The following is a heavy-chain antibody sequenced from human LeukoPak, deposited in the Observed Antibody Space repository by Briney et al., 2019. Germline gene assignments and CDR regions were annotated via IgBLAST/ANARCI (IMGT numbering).Heavy chain of an antibody. Sequence: PSETLSLTCTVSGGSISSGGYYWSWIRQPAGKGLEWIGRIYTSGSTNYNPSLKSRVTMSVDTSKNQFSLKLSSVTAADTAVYYCAREFVVVPAAALDAFDIWGQGTMVTVSS. V-gene: IGHV4-61*02. CDR1: GGSISSGGYY. CDR2: IYTSGST. CDR3: AREFVVVPAAALDAFDI. D-gene: IGHD2-2*01. J-gene: IGHJ3*02.